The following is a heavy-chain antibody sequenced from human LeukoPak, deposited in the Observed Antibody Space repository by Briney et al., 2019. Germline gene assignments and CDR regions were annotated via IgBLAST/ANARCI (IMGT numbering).Heavy chain of an antibody. D-gene: IGHD3-10*01. V-gene: IGHV1-8*01. J-gene: IGHJ6*02. CDR2: MNPNSGNT. Sequence: ASVKVSCKASGYTFTSYDINWVRQATGQGPEWMGWMNPNSGNTGYAQKFQGRVTMTRNTSISTAYMELTSLRSEDTAVYYCARHPGSDGMDVWGQGTTVTASS. CDR1: GYTFTSYD. CDR3: ARHPGSDGMDV.